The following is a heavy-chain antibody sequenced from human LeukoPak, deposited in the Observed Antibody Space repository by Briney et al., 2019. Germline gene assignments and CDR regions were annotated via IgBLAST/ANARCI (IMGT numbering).Heavy chain of an antibody. J-gene: IGHJ4*02. V-gene: IGHV4-34*01. CDR1: GGSFSGYY. D-gene: IGHD2-15*01. CDR2: INHSGGT. Sequence: PSETLSLTCAVYGGSFSGYYWSWIRQPPGKGLEWIGEINHSGGTNYNPSLKSRVTISVDTSKNQFSLKLSSVTAADTAVYYCARVVGYCSGGSCYPSDYWGQGTLVTVSS. CDR3: ARVVGYCSGGSCYPSDY.